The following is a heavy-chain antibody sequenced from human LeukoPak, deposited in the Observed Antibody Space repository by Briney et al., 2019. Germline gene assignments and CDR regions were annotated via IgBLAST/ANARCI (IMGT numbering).Heavy chain of an antibody. J-gene: IGHJ6*03. D-gene: IGHD3-3*01. CDR3: ATKYDFWSGYYSGLPQYYYMDV. CDR2: IIPIFGTA. Sequence: SVTVSCKASGGTFSSYAISWVRQAPGQGLEWMGGIIPIFGTANYAQKFQGRVTITTDESTSTAYMELSSLRSEDTAVYYCATKYDFWSGYYSGLPQYYYMDVWGKGTTVTVSS. CDR1: GGTFSSYA. V-gene: IGHV1-69*05.